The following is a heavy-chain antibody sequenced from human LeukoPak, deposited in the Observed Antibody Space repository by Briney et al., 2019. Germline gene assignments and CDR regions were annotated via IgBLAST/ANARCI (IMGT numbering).Heavy chain of an antibody. J-gene: IGHJ5*02. V-gene: IGHV4-39*01. D-gene: IGHD3-10*01. CDR3: ARHYGP. CDR2: IYYSGST. CDR1: GGSIRNIYY. Sequence: SETLSLTCTVSGGSIRNIYYWGWIRQPPGKGLQWIGSIYYSGSTYYNPSLKSRVTISVDTSKNQFSLKLNSVTAADTAVYYCARHYGPWGQGTLVTVSS.